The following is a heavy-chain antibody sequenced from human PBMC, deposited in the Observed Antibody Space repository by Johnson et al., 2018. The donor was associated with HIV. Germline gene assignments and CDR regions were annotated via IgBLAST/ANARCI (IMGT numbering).Heavy chain of an antibody. CDR2: ISGGGGST. Sequence: VQLLESGGGLVQPGGSLRLSCTASGFTFSNYAMSWVRQAPGKGLEWVLAISGGGGSTYYADSVKGRFTISRDKAKNSLYLQMNSLRAEDTAVYFCARGFRAVAGADAFYIWGQGTTVTVSS. CDR1: GFTFSNYA. J-gene: IGHJ3*02. V-gene: IGHV3-23*01. CDR3: ARGFRAVAGADAFYI. D-gene: IGHD6-19*01.